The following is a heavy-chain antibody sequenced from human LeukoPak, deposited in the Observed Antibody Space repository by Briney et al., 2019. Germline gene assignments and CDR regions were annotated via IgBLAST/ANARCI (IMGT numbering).Heavy chain of an antibody. V-gene: IGHV3-21*01. D-gene: IGHD2-15*01. CDR3: ARGADGVSSNSRGWFDP. J-gene: IGHJ5*02. Sequence: GGSLRLSCTASGFTFSSYSMNWVRQAPGRGLEWVSSISTSSSYIYYADSVKGRFTISRDNARNSLYLQMNTLRAEDTAVYSCARGADGVSSNSRGWFDPWGQGTLVTVSS. CDR2: ISTSSSYI. CDR1: GFTFSSYS.